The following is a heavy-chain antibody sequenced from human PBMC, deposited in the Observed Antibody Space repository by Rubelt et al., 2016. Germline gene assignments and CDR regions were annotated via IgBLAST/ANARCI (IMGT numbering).Heavy chain of an antibody. CDR2: LSAYNGNT. V-gene: IGHV1-18*01. CDR1: GYRFSDYA. J-gene: IGHJ4*02. D-gene: IGHD6-6*01. Sequence: QVQLVQSGAEAKKPGASVRVSCKASGYRFSDYAVHWVRQAPGQGLEWLGWLSAYNGNTNYAQKLQGRVTMTTDTSTSTAYMELRGRRADDTAVYYCARNRSASCDYWGQGTLVTVSS. CDR3: ARNRSASCDY.